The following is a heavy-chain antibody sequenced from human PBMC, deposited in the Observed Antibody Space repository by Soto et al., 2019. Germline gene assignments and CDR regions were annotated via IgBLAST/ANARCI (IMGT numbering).Heavy chain of an antibody. CDR3: ARGLGYYYYGMDV. V-gene: IGHV3-33*01. J-gene: IGHJ6*02. Sequence: QVQLVESGGGVVQPGRSLRLSCAASGFTFSSYGMHWVRQAPGKGLEWVAVIWYDGSNKDYADSVKGRSTISRDNSKNTLYLQMNSLRAEDTAVYYCARGLGYYYYGMDVWGQGTTVIVSS. CDR1: GFTFSSYG. CDR2: IWYDGSNK.